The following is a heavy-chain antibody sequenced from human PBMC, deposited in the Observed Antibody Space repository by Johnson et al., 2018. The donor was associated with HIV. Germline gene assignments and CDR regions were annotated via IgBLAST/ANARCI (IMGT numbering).Heavy chain of an antibody. CDR1: GFTFSDHW. D-gene: IGHD3-16*01. CDR2: INGDGSRT. Sequence: VQLVESGGGLVQPGGSLRLSCGASGFTFSDHWMQWVRQAPGKGLVWVSRINGDGSRTSYADSVKGRFTIARDNAKNTLFLEMKSLRAEDTAVYYCGRTSCTGARCLGYDPFDVWGQGTMVTVSS. J-gene: IGHJ3*01. CDR3: GRTSCTGARCLGYDPFDV. V-gene: IGHV3-74*01.